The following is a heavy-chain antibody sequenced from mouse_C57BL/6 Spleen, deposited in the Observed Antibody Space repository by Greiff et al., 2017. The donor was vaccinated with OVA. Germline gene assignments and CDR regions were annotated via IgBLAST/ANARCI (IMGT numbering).Heavy chain of an antibody. V-gene: IGHV1-15*01. CDR2: IDPETGGT. Sequence: QVQLQQSGAELVRPGASVTLSCKASGYTFTDYEMHWVKQTPVHGLEWIGAIDPETGGTAYNQKFKGKAILTADKSSSTAYMELRSLTSEDSAVYCCTRKGYYYGDVWGTGTTVTVSS. CDR3: TRKGYYYGDV. J-gene: IGHJ1*03. D-gene: IGHD1-1*01. CDR1: GYTFTDYE.